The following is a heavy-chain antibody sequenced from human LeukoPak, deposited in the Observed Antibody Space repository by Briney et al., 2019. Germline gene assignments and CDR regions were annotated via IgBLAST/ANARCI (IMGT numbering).Heavy chain of an antibody. V-gene: IGHV4-34*01. CDR1: GGSFSGYY. CDR2: INHSGST. Sequence: PSETLSLTCAVYGGSFSGYYWSWIRQSPGKGLEWIGEINHSGSTNYNPSLKSRVTISVDTSKNQFSLKLSSVTAADTAVYYCARVRDSGAFDIWGQGTMVTVSS. D-gene: IGHD1-26*01. CDR3: ARVRDSGAFDI. J-gene: IGHJ3*02.